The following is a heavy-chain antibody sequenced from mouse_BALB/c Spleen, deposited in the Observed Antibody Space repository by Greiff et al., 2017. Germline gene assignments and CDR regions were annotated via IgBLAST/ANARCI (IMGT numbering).Heavy chain of an antibody. V-gene: IGHV1-7*01. Sequence: QVQLQQSGAELAKPGASVKMSCTASGYTFTSYWMHWVKQRPGQGLEWIGYINPSTGYTEYNQKFKDKATLTADKSSSTAYMQLSSLTSEDSAVYYCARGGYDYFDYWGQGTTLTVSS. D-gene: IGHD2-3*01. J-gene: IGHJ2*01. CDR3: ARGGYDYFDY. CDR1: GYTFTSYW. CDR2: INPSTGYT.